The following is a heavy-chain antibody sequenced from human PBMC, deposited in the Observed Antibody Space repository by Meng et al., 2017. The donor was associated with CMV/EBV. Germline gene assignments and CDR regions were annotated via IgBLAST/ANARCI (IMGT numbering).Heavy chain of an antibody. Sequence: GGSLRLSCAASGFTFSSYSMNWVRQAPGKGLEWVSSISSSSSYIYYADSVKGRFTISGDNAKNSLYLQMNSLRAEDTAVYYCARLERFLEWLISKTSYGMDVWGQGTTVTVSS. CDR3: ARLERFLEWLISKTSYGMDV. CDR1: GFTFSSYS. V-gene: IGHV3-21*01. J-gene: IGHJ6*02. CDR2: ISSSSSYI. D-gene: IGHD3-3*01.